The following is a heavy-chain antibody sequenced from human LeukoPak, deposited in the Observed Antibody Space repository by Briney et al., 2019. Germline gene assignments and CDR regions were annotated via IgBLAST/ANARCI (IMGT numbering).Heavy chain of an antibody. CDR3: ARELTEYDAFDI. CDR1: GYTFTGYY. J-gene: IGHJ3*02. CDR2: INPNSGGT. V-gene: IGHV1-2*02. Sequence: GASVKVSCKASGYTFTGYYMHWVRQAPGQGLEWMGWINPNSGGTNYAQKFQGRVTMTRDTSISTAYMELSRLRSEDTAVYYCARELTEYDAFDIWGQGTMVTVSS. D-gene: IGHD3-9*01.